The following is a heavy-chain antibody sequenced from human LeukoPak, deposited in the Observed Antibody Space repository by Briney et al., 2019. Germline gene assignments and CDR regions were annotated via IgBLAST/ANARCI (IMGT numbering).Heavy chain of an antibody. CDR2: ISGDGDST. CDR3: AKTESCRSTSCYLPFDY. V-gene: IGHV3-43*02. Sequence: GGSLRLSCAASGFTFHEHTTHWVRQAPGQGLEWVSLISGDGDSTYYADSVKGRFTISRDNSKNSLYLHIDSLRTEDTALYFCAKTESCRSTSCYLPFDYGGQGALVTVSS. CDR1: GFTFHEHT. J-gene: IGHJ4*02. D-gene: IGHD2-2*01.